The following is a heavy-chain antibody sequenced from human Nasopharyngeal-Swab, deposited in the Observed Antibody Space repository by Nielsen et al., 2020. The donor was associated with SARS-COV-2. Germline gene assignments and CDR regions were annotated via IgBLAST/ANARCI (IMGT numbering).Heavy chain of an antibody. Sequence: GESPKISCAASGFTFSDYYMSWIRQAPGKGLEWVSYISSSGSTIYYADSVKGRFTISRDNAKNSLYLQMNSLRAEDTAVYYCARGGRSYAAGYFDYWGQGTLVTVSS. CDR3: ARGGRSYAAGYFDY. CDR2: ISSSGSTI. CDR1: GFTFSDYY. J-gene: IGHJ4*02. V-gene: IGHV3-11*01. D-gene: IGHD3-10*01.